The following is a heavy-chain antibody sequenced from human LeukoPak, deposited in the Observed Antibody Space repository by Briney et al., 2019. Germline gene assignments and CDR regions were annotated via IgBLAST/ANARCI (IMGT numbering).Heavy chain of an antibody. CDR2: ISGSSSTI. CDR1: GFTFSSYS. Sequence: PGGSLRLSCAASGFTFSSYSMNWVRQAPGKGLEWVSYISGSSSTIYYADSVKGRFTISRDNAKNSLYLQMNSLRAEDTAVYYCARSYYDSFYYFDYWGQGTLVTVSS. CDR3: ARSYYDSFYYFDY. J-gene: IGHJ4*02. V-gene: IGHV3-48*01. D-gene: IGHD3-22*01.